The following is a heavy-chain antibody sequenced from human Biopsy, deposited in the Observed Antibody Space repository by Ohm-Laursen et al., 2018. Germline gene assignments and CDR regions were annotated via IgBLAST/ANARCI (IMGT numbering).Heavy chain of an antibody. CDR3: VKDTNWNYVWDRPGATKGMDV. D-gene: IGHD1-7*01. J-gene: IGHJ6*02. V-gene: IGHV3-9*01. CDR1: GFSFADFA. CDR2: IDWNSRNI. Sequence: SLRLSCSASGFSFADFAMHWVRQSPGKGLEWVAGIDWNSRNINYGDSVKGRFSVSRDNAKNSLYLQMNSLRGEDTALYYCVKDTNWNYVWDRPGATKGMDVWGQGTTVTVSS.